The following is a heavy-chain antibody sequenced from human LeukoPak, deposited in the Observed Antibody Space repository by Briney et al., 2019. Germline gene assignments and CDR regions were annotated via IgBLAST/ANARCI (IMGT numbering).Heavy chain of an antibody. D-gene: IGHD3-22*01. CDR1: GGSISSYY. CDR3: ARRPDITMIVVVAFDI. J-gene: IGHJ3*02. CDR2: IYYSGST. Sequence: SETLSLTCTVSGGSISSYYWSWIRQPPGKGLEWIGYIYYSGSTNYNPSLKSRVTISVDTSKNQFSLRLTSVTAADTAVYYCARRPDITMIVVVAFDIWGQGTMVTVSS. V-gene: IGHV4-59*01.